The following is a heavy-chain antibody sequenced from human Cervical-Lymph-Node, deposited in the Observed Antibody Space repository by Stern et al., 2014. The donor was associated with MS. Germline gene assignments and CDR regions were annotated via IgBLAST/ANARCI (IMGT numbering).Heavy chain of an antibody. CDR3: ARLYLVGVTPYGMDV. CDR2: IGWDDDK. D-gene: IGHD1-26*01. J-gene: IGHJ6*02. V-gene: IGHV2-70*13. Sequence: ESGPALVKPTQTLTLTCTFSGFSLTTNGMCVSWIRQPPGKALEWLAPIGWDDDKYYSTSLKTRLTISKDTSKNQVVLTMTNMDPVDTATYYCARLYLVGVTPYGMDVWGQGTTVTVSS. CDR1: GFSLTTNGMC.